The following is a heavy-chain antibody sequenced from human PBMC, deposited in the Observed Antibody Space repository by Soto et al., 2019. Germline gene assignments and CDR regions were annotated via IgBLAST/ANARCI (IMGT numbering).Heavy chain of an antibody. Sequence: TSETLSLTCTVSGDSISSGNKYWSWIRQAPGKGLEWIGYIFSSGTTYYNPSLKSRLTMSLDTSQNQFSLKLNSVTAADTAVYFCARVPSPFDFYYAMDVWGQGTTVTVSS. CDR3: ARVPSPFDFYYAMDV. V-gene: IGHV4-30-4*02. CDR2: IFSSGTT. D-gene: IGHD3-16*01. J-gene: IGHJ6*02. CDR1: GDSISSGNKY.